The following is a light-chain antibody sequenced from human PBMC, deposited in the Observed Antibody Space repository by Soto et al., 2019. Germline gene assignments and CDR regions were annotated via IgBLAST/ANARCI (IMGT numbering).Light chain of an antibody. V-gene: IGKV3-20*01. J-gene: IGKJ1*01. CDR2: GAL. CDR3: QHYGSSPT. Sequence: EIGLTQSPGTLPLSPRERATLSGRASQSVSSSDLAWYQQKPGQAPRLLMYGALSRATGIPDRFSGSRSGTDFTLTISRLEPEDFAVYYCQHYGSSPTFGKGTKVDIK. CDR1: QSVSSSD.